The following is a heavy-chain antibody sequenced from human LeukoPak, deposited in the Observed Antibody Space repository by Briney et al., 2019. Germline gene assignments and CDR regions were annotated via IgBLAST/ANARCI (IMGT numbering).Heavy chain of an antibody. D-gene: IGHD3-16*01. J-gene: IGHJ3*02. CDR1: GGSISSYY. V-gene: IGHV4-59*08. CDR2: IYYSGST. CDR3: ARLRLGVGSAFDI. Sequence: PSETLSLTCTVSGGSISSYYWGWIRQPPGKGLEWIGYIYYSGSTNYNPSLKSRVTISVDTSKNQFSLKLSSVTAADTAVYYCARLRLGVGSAFDIWGQGTMVTVSS.